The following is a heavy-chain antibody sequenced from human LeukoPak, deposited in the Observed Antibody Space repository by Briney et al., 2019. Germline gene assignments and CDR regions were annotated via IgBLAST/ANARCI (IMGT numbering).Heavy chain of an antibody. D-gene: IGHD3-22*01. CDR3: TYDSSWNDAFDI. V-gene: IGHV3-72*01. CDR1: GFTFSDHY. J-gene: IGHJ3*02. CDR2: TRNKANSYTT. Sequence: GGSLRLSCAASGFTFSDHYMDWVRQAPGKGLEWVGRTRNKANSYTTEYAASVKGRFTISRDDSKNSLYLQMNSLKTEDTAVYYCTYDSSWNDAFDIWGQGTMVTVSS.